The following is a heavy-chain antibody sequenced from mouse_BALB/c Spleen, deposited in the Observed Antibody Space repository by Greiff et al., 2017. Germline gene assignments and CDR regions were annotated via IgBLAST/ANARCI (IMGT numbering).Heavy chain of an antibody. Sequence: LVKTGASVKISCKASGYSFTGYYMHWVKQSHGKSLEWIGYISCYNGATSYNQKFKGKATFTVVTSSSTAYMQFNSLTSEDSAVYYCARGGYYGNYFYAMDYWGQGTSVTVSS. CDR1: GYSFTGYY. CDR3: ARGGYYGNYFYAMDY. D-gene: IGHD2-1*01. CDR2: ISCYNGAT. V-gene: IGHV1S34*01. J-gene: IGHJ4*01.